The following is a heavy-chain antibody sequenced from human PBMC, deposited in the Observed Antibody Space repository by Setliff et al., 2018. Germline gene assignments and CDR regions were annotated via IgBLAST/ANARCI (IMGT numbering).Heavy chain of an antibody. V-gene: IGHV4-34*01. J-gene: IGHJ5*01. CDR3: ASRTTGPGGWFDF. D-gene: IGHD1-1*01. CDR1: GGSFSGYY. CDR2: INHSGST. Sequence: PSETLSLTCAVYGGSFSGYYWSWIRQPPGKGLEWIGEINHSGSTNYNPSLKSRVTISVDTSKNQFSLNLNSVTAADTAVYYCASRTTGPGGWFDFWGQGSLVTVSS.